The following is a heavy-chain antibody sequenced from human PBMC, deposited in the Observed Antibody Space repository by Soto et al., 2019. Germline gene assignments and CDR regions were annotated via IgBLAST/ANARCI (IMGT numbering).Heavy chain of an antibody. CDR2: IFYTGST. D-gene: IGHD4-4*01. CDR1: GGSISSGAYY. J-gene: IGHJ5*02. CDR3: ARGSVTTVKVWENGFGP. V-gene: IGHV4-31*03. Sequence: QVQLQESGPGLVKPSQTLSLTCTVSGGSISSGAYYWSWIRQHPGKGLAWIGYIFYTGSTYYNPSRKSRVMISVDTSKNQFSLNLSSVTAADTAVYYCARGSVTTVKVWENGFGPWGQGTLVTVSS.